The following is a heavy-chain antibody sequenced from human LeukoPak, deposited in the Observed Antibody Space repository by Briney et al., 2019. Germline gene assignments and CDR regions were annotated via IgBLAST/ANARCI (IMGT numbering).Heavy chain of an antibody. CDR3: ARGWDRDCTSTSCYIAYN. Sequence: PGGSLRLSCAASGFIFSNYVMHWVRQPPGKGLEWVAVISYDGSNKYYADSVKGRFTISRDNPKNTLYLQMNSLRAEDTAVYYCARGWDRDCTSTSCYIAYNWGQGTLVSVSS. V-gene: IGHV3-30-3*01. CDR2: ISYDGSNK. CDR1: GFIFSNYV. J-gene: IGHJ4*02. D-gene: IGHD2-2*02.